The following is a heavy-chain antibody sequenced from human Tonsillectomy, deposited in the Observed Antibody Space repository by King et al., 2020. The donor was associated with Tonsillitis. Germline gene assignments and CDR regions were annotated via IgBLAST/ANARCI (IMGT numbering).Heavy chain of an antibody. CDR1: GFTFSSYA. J-gene: IGHJ4*02. CDR3: ARVDRYDFWSGYYTDY. CDR2: ISGSGGNT. D-gene: IGHD3-3*01. V-gene: IGHV3-23*04. Sequence: VQLVESGGGLVQPGGSLRLSCAASGFTFSSYAMSWVRQAPGKGLEWVSAISGSGGNTYYADSVKGRFTNPRDNSNNTLYLQMKSLRAEDTAVYYCARVDRYDFWSGYYTDYWGQGTLVTVSS.